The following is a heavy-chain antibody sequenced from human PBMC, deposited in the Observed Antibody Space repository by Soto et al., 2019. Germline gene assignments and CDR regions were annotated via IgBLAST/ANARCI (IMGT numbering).Heavy chain of an antibody. D-gene: IGHD4-17*01. J-gene: IGHJ4*02. CDR3: ARDLVDYGGFDY. Sequence: ASVKVSCKASGGTFSSYTISWVRQAPGQGLEWMGRIIPILGIANYAQKFQGRVTITADKSTSTAYMELSSLRSEDTAVYYCARDLVDYGGFDYWGQGTLVTVSS. V-gene: IGHV1-69*04. CDR2: IIPILGIA. CDR1: GGTFSSYT.